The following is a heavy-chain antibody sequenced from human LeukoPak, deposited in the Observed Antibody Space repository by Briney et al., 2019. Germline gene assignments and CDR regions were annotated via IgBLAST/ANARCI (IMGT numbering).Heavy chain of an antibody. CDR2: IRYDGSNK. CDR1: GFTFSSYG. V-gene: IGHV3-30*02. D-gene: IGHD3-10*01. Sequence: SGGSLRLSCAASGFTFSSYGMHWVRQAPGKGLERVAFIRYDGSNKYYADSVKGRFTISRDNSKNTLYLQMGSLRAEDMAVYYCARVRPYGSGSYYIDYWGQGTLVTVSS. CDR3: ARVRPYGSGSYYIDY. J-gene: IGHJ4*02.